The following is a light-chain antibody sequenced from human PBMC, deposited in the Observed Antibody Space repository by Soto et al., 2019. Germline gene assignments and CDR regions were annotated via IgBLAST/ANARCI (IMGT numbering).Light chain of an antibody. Sequence: IQMTQSPSTLSASVGDRVTFTCRASQTISTWLAWYQQKPGEAPKLLIYKASTLEVGVPSRFSGSGSGTHFPLTINTLQPAGFATFYGQQYNSYPWTFGQGTKV. J-gene: IGKJ1*01. CDR3: QQYNSYPWT. CDR1: QTISTW. CDR2: KAS. V-gene: IGKV1-5*03.